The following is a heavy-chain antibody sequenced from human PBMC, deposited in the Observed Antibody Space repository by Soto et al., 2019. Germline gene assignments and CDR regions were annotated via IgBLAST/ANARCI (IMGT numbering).Heavy chain of an antibody. Sequence: QVQLVQSGAEVQKPGSSVKVSCKASGGTFSSYTISWVRQAPGQGLEWMGRNIPIRGIANYAQKFQGRVTITADKSTSTAYMELSSLRSEDTAVYYCARGQSVVPAISHYFDYWGQGTLVTVSS. CDR3: ARGQSVVPAISHYFDY. J-gene: IGHJ4*02. CDR2: NIPIRGIA. CDR1: GGTFSSYT. D-gene: IGHD2-2*01. V-gene: IGHV1-69*02.